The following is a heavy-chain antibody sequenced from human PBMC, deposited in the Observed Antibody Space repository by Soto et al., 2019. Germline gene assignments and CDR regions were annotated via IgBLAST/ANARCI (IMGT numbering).Heavy chain of an antibody. CDR1: GFTFSLSA. D-gene: IGHD3-9*01. CDR3: AKGPVYDILTGCDY. Sequence: EVQLLESGGGFVQPGESLRLSCAASGFTFSLSAMSWVRQAPGRGLDWVSSLSGGGSTTDYADSVKGRFTISRDNSKNTVPLQMNSLRAEAPAVYYCAKGPVYDILTGCDYWGQGALVTVSS. CDR2: LSGGGSTT. J-gene: IGHJ4*02. V-gene: IGHV3-23*01.